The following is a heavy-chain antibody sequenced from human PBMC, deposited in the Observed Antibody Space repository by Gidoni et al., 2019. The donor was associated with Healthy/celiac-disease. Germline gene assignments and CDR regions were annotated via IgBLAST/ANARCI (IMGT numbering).Heavy chain of an antibody. J-gene: IGHJ4*02. Sequence: QVQLVESGGGVVQPGRSLRRPCAASGFNFSSYGMHWVRQAPGKGLEWVAVISYDGSNKYYADSVKGRFTISRDNSKNTLYLQMNSLRAEDTAVYYCAKDDILTGYYSMLDYWGQGTLVTVSS. CDR2: ISYDGSNK. CDR1: GFNFSSYG. V-gene: IGHV3-30*18. CDR3: AKDDILTGYYSMLDY. D-gene: IGHD3-9*01.